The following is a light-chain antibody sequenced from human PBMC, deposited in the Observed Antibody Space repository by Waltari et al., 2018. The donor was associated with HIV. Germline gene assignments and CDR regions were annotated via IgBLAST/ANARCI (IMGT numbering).Light chain of an antibody. Sequence: QSVLTQPPSVSAAPGQKVTISCSGSSSNIGKNFVSWYKQLPGAAPKPLIYDNNKRPSGIPDRFSGSKSGTSATLSITGLQTGDEADYYCGTWDSSLSGVVFGGGTKLTVL. CDR1: SSNIGKNF. CDR2: DNN. V-gene: IGLV1-51*01. CDR3: GTWDSSLSGVV. J-gene: IGLJ2*01.